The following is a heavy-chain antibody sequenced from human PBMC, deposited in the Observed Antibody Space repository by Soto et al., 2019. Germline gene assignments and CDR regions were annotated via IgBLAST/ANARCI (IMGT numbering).Heavy chain of an antibody. D-gene: IGHD2-21*02. Sequence: ASVNVSCKSSGYPFNTYYLHWVRQAPGQGLEWMGMIHPSGGGSTYAQKFLGRVTMTMDSSTSTVFMELTSLRSADTAVYYCARGGHIAVVTDSFDSWGQGTLVTVSS. J-gene: IGHJ4*02. CDR2: IHPSGGGS. CDR3: ARGGHIAVVTDSFDS. V-gene: IGHV1-46*02. CDR1: GYPFNTYY.